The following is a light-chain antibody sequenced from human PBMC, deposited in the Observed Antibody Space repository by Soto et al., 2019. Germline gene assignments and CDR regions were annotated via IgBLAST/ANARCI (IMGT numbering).Light chain of an antibody. CDR3: QQYYSSPTWT. V-gene: IGKV4-1*01. CDR2: WAS. J-gene: IGKJ5*01. Sequence: DIVMTQSPDSLAVSLGERATINCKSSQSIFYSSNNKNYLAWFQQKPGQPPQLLIYWASTRESGVPDRFSGSGSETDFTLTISSLQAEDVAIYYCQQYYSSPTWTFGQGTRLEIK. CDR1: QSIFYSSNNKNY.